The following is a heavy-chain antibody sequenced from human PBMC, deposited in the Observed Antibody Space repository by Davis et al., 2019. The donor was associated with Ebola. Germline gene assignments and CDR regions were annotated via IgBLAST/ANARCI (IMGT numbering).Heavy chain of an antibody. Sequence: PGGSLRLSCAASGFTFSSYGMHWVRQAPGKGLEWVAVISYDGSNKYYADSVKGRFTISRDNSKNTLYLQMNSLRAEDTAVYYCAKDLQQGVAGNFDYWGQGTLVTVSS. CDR1: GFTFSSYG. V-gene: IGHV3-30*18. J-gene: IGHJ4*02. D-gene: IGHD6-19*01. CDR2: ISYDGSNK. CDR3: AKDLQQGVAGNFDY.